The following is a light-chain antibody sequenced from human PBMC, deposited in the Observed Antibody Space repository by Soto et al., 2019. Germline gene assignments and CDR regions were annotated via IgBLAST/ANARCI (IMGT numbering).Light chain of an antibody. J-gene: IGLJ1*01. CDR1: SSNVGSYKL. CDR2: EVT. Sequence: LTQPASVSGSPGQSITISCTGTSSNVGSYKLVSWYQQHPGKAPKLMISEVTNRPSGVSDRFSGSKSGNTASLTISGLQAEDEADYYCSSFTSRFTFVFGTGTKATVL. CDR3: SSFTSRFTFV. V-gene: IGLV2-14*02.